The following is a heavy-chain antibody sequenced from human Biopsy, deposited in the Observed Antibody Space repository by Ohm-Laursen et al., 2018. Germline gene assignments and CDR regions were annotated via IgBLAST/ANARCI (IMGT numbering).Heavy chain of an antibody. CDR2: ISPSGATT. D-gene: IGHD5-24*01. V-gene: IGHV1-46*01. J-gene: IGHJ6*02. CDR3: ARAGVGSDGTDSYYYGMDV. CDR1: GNTFATYH. Sequence: GASVKVSCKASGNTFATYHIHWVRQAPGQGLEWMEVISPSGATTSFSQKFQGRITMTRDTSTGTVYMDLNSLGSEDTAVYYCARAGVGSDGTDSYYYGMDVWGPGNPGHRLL.